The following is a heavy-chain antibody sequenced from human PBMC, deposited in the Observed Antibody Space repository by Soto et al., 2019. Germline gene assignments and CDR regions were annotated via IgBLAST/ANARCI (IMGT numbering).Heavy chain of an antibody. Sequence: LRLSCAASGFIFSNYAFHWVRQAPGKGLEWITVISYDGSQTYFGDSVKGRFAISRDNSKDTLYLQMNSLRPEDTAVYYCARDFGAGAFDIWGQGTLVTVSS. V-gene: IGHV3-30*09. CDR2: ISYDGSQT. CDR3: ARDFGAGAFDI. J-gene: IGHJ3*02. D-gene: IGHD3-3*01. CDR1: GFIFSNYA.